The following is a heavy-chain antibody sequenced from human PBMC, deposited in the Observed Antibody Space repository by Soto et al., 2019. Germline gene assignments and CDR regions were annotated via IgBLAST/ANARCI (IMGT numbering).Heavy chain of an antibody. CDR2: ISYDGSNK. CDR1: GFTFSSYA. V-gene: IGHV3-30-3*01. J-gene: IGHJ3*02. D-gene: IGHD3-22*01. CDR3: ARDRSITMIVVVHAFDI. Sequence: GGSLRLSCAASGFTFSSYAMHWVRQAPGKGLEWVAVISYDGSNKYYADSVKGRFTISRDNSKNTLYLQMNSLRAEDTAVYYCARDRSITMIVVVHAFDIWGQGTMVTVSS.